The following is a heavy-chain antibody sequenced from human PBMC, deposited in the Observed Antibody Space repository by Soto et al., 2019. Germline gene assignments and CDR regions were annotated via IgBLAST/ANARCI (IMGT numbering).Heavy chain of an antibody. CDR3: AKNREYQLLYFQH. J-gene: IGHJ1*01. CDR2: ISGSGGST. V-gene: IGHV3-23*01. D-gene: IGHD2-2*01. CDR1: GFTFSSYA. Sequence: GGSLRLSCAASGFTFSSYAMSWVRQAPGKGLEWVSAISGSGGSTYYADSVKGRVTISRDNSKNTLYLQMNSLRAEDTAVYYCAKNREYQLLYFQHWGQGTLVTVSS.